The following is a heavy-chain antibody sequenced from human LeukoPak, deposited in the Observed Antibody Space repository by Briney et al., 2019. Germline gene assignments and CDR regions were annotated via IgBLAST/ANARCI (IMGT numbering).Heavy chain of an antibody. J-gene: IGHJ3*02. Sequence: PSETLSLTCTVSGGSISSYYWSWIRQPPGKGLEWIGYIYYSGGTYYSPSLKSRVTISVDTSKNQFSLKLSSVTAADTAVYYCARGKGVTWAFDIWGQGTRVTVSS. CDR2: IYYSGGT. CDR3: ARGKGVTWAFDI. V-gene: IGHV4-59*06. CDR1: GGSISSYY. D-gene: IGHD2/OR15-2a*01.